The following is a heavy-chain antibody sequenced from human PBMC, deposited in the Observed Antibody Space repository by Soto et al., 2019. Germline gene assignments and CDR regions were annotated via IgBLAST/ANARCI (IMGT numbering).Heavy chain of an antibody. CDR2: ISYDGSNK. V-gene: IGHV3-30-3*01. CDR3: ASDWLELNYGMDV. J-gene: IGHJ6*02. D-gene: IGHD1-7*01. CDR1: GFTFSSYA. Sequence: GGSLRLSFAASGFTFSSYAMHWVRQAAGKGREWVAVISYDGSNKYYADSVKGRFTISRGNSKNTLYLQVNSLRAEDTAVYYCASDWLELNYGMDVGGQGTRVTVSS.